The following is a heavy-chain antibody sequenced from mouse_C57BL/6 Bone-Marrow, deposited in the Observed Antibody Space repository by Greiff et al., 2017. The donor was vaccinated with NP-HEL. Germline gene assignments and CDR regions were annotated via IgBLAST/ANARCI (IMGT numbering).Heavy chain of an antibody. CDR3: ARYLVYYGFDY. Sequence: QVQLQQSGAELARPGASVKLSCKASGYTFTSYGISWVKQRTGQGLEWIGEIYPRSGNTYYNEKFKGKATLTADKSSSTAYMELRSLSSEDSAVYFCARYLVYYGFDYWGQGTTLTVSS. V-gene: IGHV1-81*01. CDR1: GYTFTSYG. J-gene: IGHJ2*01. CDR2: IYPRSGNT. D-gene: IGHD1-1*01.